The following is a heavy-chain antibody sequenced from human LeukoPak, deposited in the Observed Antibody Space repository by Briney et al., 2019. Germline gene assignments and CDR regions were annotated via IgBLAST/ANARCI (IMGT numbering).Heavy chain of an antibody. CDR2: IYSGGST. J-gene: IGHJ4*02. V-gene: IGHV3-53*01. Sequence: PGGSLRLSCAASGFTVSSNYMSWVRQAPGKELEWVSVIYSGGSTYYADSVQGRFTISRDNSKNTLYLQMNSLRAEDTAVYYCARGTRYRYTVDYWGQGTLVTVSS. D-gene: IGHD3-16*02. CDR3: ARGTRYRYTVDY. CDR1: GFTVSSNY.